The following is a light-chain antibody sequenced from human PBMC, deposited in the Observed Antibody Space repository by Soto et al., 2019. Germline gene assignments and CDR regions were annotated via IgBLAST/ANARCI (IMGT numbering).Light chain of an antibody. V-gene: IGLV2-8*01. CDR1: SSDVGTYKY. CDR2: EVS. Sequence: QSALTQPPSASGSPGQSVTISCAGTSSDVGTYKYVSWYQQRPGKAPKLMIYEVSKRQSGVPDSFSGSKSGNTASLTVSGLQAEDEADYYCSSYTGSNNFEVFGGGTKLPVL. CDR3: SSYTGSNNFEV. J-gene: IGLJ2*01.